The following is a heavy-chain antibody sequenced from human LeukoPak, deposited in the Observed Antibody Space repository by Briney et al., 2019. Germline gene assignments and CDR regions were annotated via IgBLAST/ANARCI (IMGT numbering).Heavy chain of an antibody. J-gene: IGHJ4*02. D-gene: IGHD6-19*01. Sequence: GGSLRLSCAASGLTFSSYGMHWVRQAPGKGLEWVAVIWYDGSNKNYEDSVKGRFTISRDNSKNTLYLEMKSLRVEDTAVYYCARDNPSGGSSGWTGLDYWGQGTLVTVSS. V-gene: IGHV3-33*01. CDR2: IWYDGSNK. CDR3: ARDNPSGGSSGWTGLDY. CDR1: GLTFSSYG.